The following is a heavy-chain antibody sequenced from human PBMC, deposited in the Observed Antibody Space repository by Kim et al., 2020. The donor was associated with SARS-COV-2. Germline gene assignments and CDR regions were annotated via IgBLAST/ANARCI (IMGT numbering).Heavy chain of an antibody. CDR1: GYTFTGYY. Sequence: ASVKVSCKASGYTFTGYYMHWVRQAPVQGLEWMGRINPNSGGTNYAQKFQGRVTMTRDTSISTAYMELSRLRSDDTAVYYCARDLGVSGWANWFDPWGQGTLVTVSS. CDR2: INPNSGGT. V-gene: IGHV1-2*06. D-gene: IGHD3-10*01. CDR3: ARDLGVSGWANWFDP. J-gene: IGHJ5*02.